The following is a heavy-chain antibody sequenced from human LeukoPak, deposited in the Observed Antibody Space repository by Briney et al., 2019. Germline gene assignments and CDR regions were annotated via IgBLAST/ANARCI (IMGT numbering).Heavy chain of an antibody. CDR2: INPGGSSI. CDR1: GFTFSSYW. J-gene: IGHJ4*02. V-gene: IGHV3-74*01. D-gene: IGHD1-14*01. CDR3: ARSNQADDY. Sequence: PGGSLRLSCAASGFTFSSYWMHWVRQVPGKGLVWAARINPGGSSITYADSVKGRFTISRDNAKNTLYLQMDSLRAEDTGVYYCARSNQADDYWGQGNLVTVSS.